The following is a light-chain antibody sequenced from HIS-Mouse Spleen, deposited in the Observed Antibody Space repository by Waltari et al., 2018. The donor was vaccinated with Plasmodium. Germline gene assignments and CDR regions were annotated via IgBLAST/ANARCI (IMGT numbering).Light chain of an antibody. CDR3: QSADSSGTPNWV. V-gene: IGLV3-25*03. CDR1: ALPKQY. Sequence: SYELTQPPSVSVPPGQTARITCSGDALPKQYAYGDQQKPGQAPVLVIYKDSERPSGIPERFSGSSSGTTVTLTISGVQAEDEADYYCQSADSSGTPNWVFGGGTKLTVL. J-gene: IGLJ3*02. CDR2: KDS.